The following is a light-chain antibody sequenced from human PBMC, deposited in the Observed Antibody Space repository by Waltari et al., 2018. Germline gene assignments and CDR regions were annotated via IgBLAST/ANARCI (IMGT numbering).Light chain of an antibody. V-gene: IGLV2-11*01. CDR2: EVS. Sequence: QAALTQPRSVSGSPGQSVTISCTGPSSDIGVYNYVSWYQQHPGTAPKLMIYEVSKRPSGVSARFSGSKSGNTASLTISGLQAEDEADYYCSSYAGSNTLVFGGGTRLTVL. CDR1: SSDIGVYNY. J-gene: IGLJ2*01. CDR3: SSYAGSNTLV.